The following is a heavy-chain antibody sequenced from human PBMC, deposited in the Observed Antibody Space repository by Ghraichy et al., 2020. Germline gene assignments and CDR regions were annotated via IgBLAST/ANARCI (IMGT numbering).Heavy chain of an antibody. J-gene: IGHJ6*03. D-gene: IGHD1-26*01. CDR1: GGSISSSSYY. CDR3: ARRELPSLLAYYYYYYYMDV. Sequence: SETLSLTCTVSGGSISSSSYYWGWIRQPPGKGLEWIGSIYYSGSTYYNPSLKSRVTISVDTSKNQFSLKLSSVTAADTAVYYCARRELPSLLAYYYYYYYMDVWGKGTTVTVSS. V-gene: IGHV4-39*01. CDR2: IYYSGST.